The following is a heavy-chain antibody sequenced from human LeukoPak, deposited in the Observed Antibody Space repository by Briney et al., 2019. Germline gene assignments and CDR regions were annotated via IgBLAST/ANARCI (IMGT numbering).Heavy chain of an antibody. CDR2: IYYSVSSEST. CDR3: ARHSRVGFGDR. Sequence: SETLSLTCTVSGTSISSTPYYWGWIRQPPGKGLEWIATIYYSVSSESTSYNPSLKIRVTISVDTSKTQLSLKLISVTAADTAVYYCARHSRVGFGDRWGQGTLVTVSS. J-gene: IGHJ5*02. D-gene: IGHD3-10*01. CDR1: GTSISSTPYY. V-gene: IGHV4-39*01.